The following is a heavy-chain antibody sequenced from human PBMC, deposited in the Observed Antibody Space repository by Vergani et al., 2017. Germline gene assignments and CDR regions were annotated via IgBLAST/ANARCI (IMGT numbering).Heavy chain of an antibody. D-gene: IGHD5-18*01. V-gene: IGHV1-69*15. J-gene: IGHJ3*02. Sequence: QVQLVQSGAEVKKPGSSVKVSCKASGGTFSSYAISWVRQAPGQGLEWMGRIIPIFGTANYAQKFQGRVTITADESTSTAYMELSSLRSEDTAVYYCARAVRGYSDGYQGGAFDIWGQGTMVTVSS. CDR3: ARAVRGYSDGYQGGAFDI. CDR2: IIPIFGTA. CDR1: GGTFSSYA.